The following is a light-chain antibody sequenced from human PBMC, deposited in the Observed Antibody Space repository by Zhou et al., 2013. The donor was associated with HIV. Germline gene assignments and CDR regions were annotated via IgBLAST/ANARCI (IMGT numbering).Light chain of an antibody. CDR1: QEIATY. CDR3: QKFNAAPXT. Sequence: DIQMTQSPSSLSASVGDRVTITCRASQEIATYLAWLQQRPGQAPRLLVHSASTLYSGVPSRFGGSGSGTEFTLTISGLQPEDVATYYCQKFNAAPXTFGPGTKVDLK. V-gene: IGKV1-16*01. CDR2: SAS. J-gene: IGKJ3*01.